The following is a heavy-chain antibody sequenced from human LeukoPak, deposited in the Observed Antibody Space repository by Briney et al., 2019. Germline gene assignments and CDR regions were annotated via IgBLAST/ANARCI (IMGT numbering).Heavy chain of an antibody. CDR1: GFTFSSYE. CDR2: ISSSGSTI. CDR3: ARAVGDYGLGAFDI. J-gene: IGHJ3*02. Sequence: GSLRLSCAASGFTFSSYEMNWVRQAPGKGLEWVPYISSSGSTIYYADSVKGRFTISRDNAKNSLYLQMNSLRAEDTAVCYCARAVGDYGLGAFDIWGQGTMVTVSS. D-gene: IGHD4-17*01. V-gene: IGHV3-48*03.